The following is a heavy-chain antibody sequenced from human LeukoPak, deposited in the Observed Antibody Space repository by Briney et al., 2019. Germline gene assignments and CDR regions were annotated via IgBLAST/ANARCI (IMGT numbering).Heavy chain of an antibody. CDR1: GFTFSSYC. D-gene: IGHD2/OR15-2a*01. CDR3: SRFVTVPGNPQDY. V-gene: IGHV3-7*01. J-gene: IGHJ4*02. Sequence: PGGSLRLSCAASGFTFSSYCMSWVRLAPGEGLEWVANINQDGSEKYYVDSVKGRFTISRDNAKNSLYLQMNSLRAEDTAVYYCSRFVTVPGNPQDYWGQGTLVTVSS. CDR2: INQDGSEK.